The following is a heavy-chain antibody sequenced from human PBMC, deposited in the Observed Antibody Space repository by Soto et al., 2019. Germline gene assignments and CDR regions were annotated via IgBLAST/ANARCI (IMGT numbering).Heavy chain of an antibody. D-gene: IGHD3-9*01. Sequence: EVQLVESGGGLVKPGGSLRLSCAASGFTFSNAWMSWVRQAPGKGLEWVGRIKSKTDGGTTDYAAPVKGRFTISRDDSINTLYLQMNSLKAADTAVYYCTPGDSDILTGSDYWGQGTLVTVSS. CDR2: IKSKTDGGTT. CDR1: GFTFSNAW. CDR3: TPGDSDILTGSDY. J-gene: IGHJ4*02. V-gene: IGHV3-15*01.